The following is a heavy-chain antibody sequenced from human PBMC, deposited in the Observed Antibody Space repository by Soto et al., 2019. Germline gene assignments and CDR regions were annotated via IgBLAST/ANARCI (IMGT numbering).Heavy chain of an antibody. Sequence: NLSLTCAVSGGSISVGGYSWSWIRQPPGKGLEWIGYIYQSGSTYYNPSLKSRVTISLDRSKNQFSLMLNSVTAADTAVYYCARVGETNGYYYFDYWGQGTLVTVSS. CDR2: IYQSGST. D-gene: IGHD2-8*01. J-gene: IGHJ4*02. CDR3: ARVGETNGYYYFDY. CDR1: GGSISVGGYS. V-gene: IGHV4-30-2*01.